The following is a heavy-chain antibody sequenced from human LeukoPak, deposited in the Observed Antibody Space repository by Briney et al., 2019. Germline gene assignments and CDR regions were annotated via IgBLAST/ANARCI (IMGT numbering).Heavy chain of an antibody. CDR3: AREHRIAARRGDYYYYYMDV. D-gene: IGHD6-6*01. CDR2: IYYSGST. CDR1: GGSISSSSYY. J-gene: IGHJ6*03. V-gene: IGHV4-39*07. Sequence: SETLSLTCTVSGGSISSSSYYWGWIRQPPGKGLGWIGSIYYSGSTYYNPSLKSRVTISVDTSKNQFSLKLSSVTAADTAVYYCAREHRIAARRGDYYYYYMDVWGKGTTVTVSS.